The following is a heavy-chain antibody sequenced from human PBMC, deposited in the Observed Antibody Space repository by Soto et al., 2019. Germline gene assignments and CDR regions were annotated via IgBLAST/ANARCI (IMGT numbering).Heavy chain of an antibody. J-gene: IGHJ4*02. D-gene: IGHD3-16*01. Sequence: PGWSQRLPRTASRCNFSKYDMHWVRQVTGRGLEGVSAIGTGGDTYYAGSVKGRFTNSRENAKNSLYLQMNSLRAGDTDVYYCTRGALGFDYWGQGTLVTVSS. CDR3: TRGALGFDY. V-gene: IGHV3-13*01. CDR1: RCNFSKYD. CDR2: IGTGGDT.